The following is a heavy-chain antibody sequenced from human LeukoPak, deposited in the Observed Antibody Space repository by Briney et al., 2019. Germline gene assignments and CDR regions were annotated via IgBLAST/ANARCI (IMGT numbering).Heavy chain of an antibody. J-gene: IGHJ5*02. CDR2: IIPILGIA. CDR1: GGTFSSYA. Sequence: SVKVSCKASGGTFSSYAISWVRQAPGQGLEWMGRIIPILGIANYAQKFQGRVTITADKSTSTAYVELSSLRSEDTAVYYCAREERDIVVVVAATGLYNWFDPWGQGTLVTVSS. CDR3: AREERDIVVVVAATGLYNWFDP. D-gene: IGHD2-15*01. V-gene: IGHV1-69*04.